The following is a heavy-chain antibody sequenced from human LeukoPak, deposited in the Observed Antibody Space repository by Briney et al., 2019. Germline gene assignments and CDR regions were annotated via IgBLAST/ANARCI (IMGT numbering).Heavy chain of an antibody. CDR2: LGSSSSYI. J-gene: IGHJ4*02. V-gene: IGHV3-21*01. D-gene: IGHD2-15*01. Sequence: GGSLRLSCAASGFTCSSYSMNWVRQAPGKGLEWVSSLGSSSSYIYYADSVKGRFTISRDNAKNSLFLQMNSLRAEDTAVYYCAREYCSGGSCYSSYFDYWGQGTLVTVSS. CDR3: AREYCSGGSCYSSYFDY. CDR1: GFTCSSYS.